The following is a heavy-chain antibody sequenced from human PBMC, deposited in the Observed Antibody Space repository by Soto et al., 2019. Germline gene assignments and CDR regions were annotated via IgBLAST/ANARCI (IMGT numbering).Heavy chain of an antibody. J-gene: IGHJ4*02. CDR3: ARDYRPCY. Sequence: GGSLRLSCAASGFTFSSYAMYWVRQAPGKGLEWVAVISYDGSNKYYADSVKGRFTISRDNSKNTLYLQMNSLRSEDTAVYYCARDYRPCYWGQGTLVTVSS. CDR1: GFTFSSYA. V-gene: IGHV3-30-3*01. CDR2: ISYDGSNK. D-gene: IGHD6-6*01.